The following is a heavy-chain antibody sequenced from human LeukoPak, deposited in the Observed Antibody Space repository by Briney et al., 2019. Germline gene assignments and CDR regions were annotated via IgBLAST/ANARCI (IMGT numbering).Heavy chain of an antibody. V-gene: IGHV4-34*01. CDR3: ARLPTQRALYDSSQENL. CDR1: GGSFSGYY. Sequence: SETLSLTCAVYGGSFSGYYWSWIRQPPGKGLEWIGEINHSGSTNYNPSLKSRVTISVDTSKSQFSLKLSSVTAADTAVYYCARLPTQRALYDSSQENLWGQGTLVTVSS. D-gene: IGHD3-22*01. CDR2: INHSGST. J-gene: IGHJ5*02.